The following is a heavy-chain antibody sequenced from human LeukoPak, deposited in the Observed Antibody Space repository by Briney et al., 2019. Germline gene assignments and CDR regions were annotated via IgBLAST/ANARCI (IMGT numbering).Heavy chain of an antibody. Sequence: GGSLRLSCAVSGFTFSSYAMSWVRQAPGKGLEWVSAISGSGGSTYYADSVKGRFTISRDNSKNTLYLQMNSLRAEDTAVYYCAKGEYSNSPMSRGRWGQGTLVTVSS. D-gene: IGHD6-6*01. V-gene: IGHV3-23*01. CDR1: GFTFSSYA. CDR3: AKGEYSNSPMSRGR. CDR2: ISGSGGST. J-gene: IGHJ4*02.